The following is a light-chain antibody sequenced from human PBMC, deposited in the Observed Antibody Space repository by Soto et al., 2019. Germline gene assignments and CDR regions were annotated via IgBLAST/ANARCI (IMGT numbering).Light chain of an antibody. Sequence: DIPMTQSPSTLSASVGDSVTITCRASQSISPWLAWYQQKPGKAPTLLIYKASSLEGGVPSRFSGXXXXTXXNITISSLQPDDFATYYCQQYNTYPLTFGGGTTVEIK. CDR1: QSISPW. CDR3: QQYNTYPLT. CDR2: KAS. V-gene: IGKV1-5*03. J-gene: IGKJ4*01.